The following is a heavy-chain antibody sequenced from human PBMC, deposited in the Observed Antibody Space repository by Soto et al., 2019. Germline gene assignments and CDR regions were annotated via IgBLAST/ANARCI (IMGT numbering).Heavy chain of an antibody. V-gene: IGHV1-2*02. Sequence: ASVKVSCKASVFSVDTTYCIHWARRAPGQGLEWMGSINPNSGDTNYAQNFQGRVTTTMDTSISTAYMEVSSLTSGDPAVYYCGSPRSGPSPDVGHWGHGTVVTVSS. J-gene: IGHJ4*01. CDR2: INPNSGDT. D-gene: IGHD2-15*01. CDR3: GSPRSGPSPDVGH. CDR1: VFSVDTTYC.